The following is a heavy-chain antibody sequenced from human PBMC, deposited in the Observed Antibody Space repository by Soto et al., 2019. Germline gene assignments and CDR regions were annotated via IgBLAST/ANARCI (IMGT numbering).Heavy chain of an antibody. CDR2: IYYSGST. V-gene: IGHV4-39*01. Sequence: QLQLQESGPGLVKPSETLSLTCTVSGGSISSSSYYWGWIRQPPGKGLEWIGSIYYSGSTYYNPSLKSRVTISVDTSKNQFSLNLSSVTAADTAVYYCARHRVTTRMGVFDYWGQGTLVTVSS. J-gene: IGHJ4*02. CDR1: GGSISSSSYY. CDR3: ARHRVTTRMGVFDY. D-gene: IGHD1-26*01.